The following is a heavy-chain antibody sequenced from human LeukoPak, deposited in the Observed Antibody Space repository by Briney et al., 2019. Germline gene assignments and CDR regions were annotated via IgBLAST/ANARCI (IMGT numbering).Heavy chain of an antibody. J-gene: IGHJ3*02. CDR2: LYTGGST. D-gene: IGHD1-26*01. Sequence: PGGSLRLSCAASGFTFRSHGMTWVRQAPGKGLDWVSVLYTGGSTYYTDSVKGRFTISRDNSKNTLYLQVNSLRAEDTAMYYCARDFRIVGKTTRAFDIWGQGTMVTVSS. CDR1: GFTFRSHG. CDR3: ARDFRIVGKTTRAFDI. V-gene: IGHV3-53*01.